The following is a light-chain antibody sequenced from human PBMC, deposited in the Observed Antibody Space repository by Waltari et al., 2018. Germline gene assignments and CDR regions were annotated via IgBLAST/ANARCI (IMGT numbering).Light chain of an antibody. CDR1: QNILYSAKITNY. J-gene: IGKJ2*01. V-gene: IGKV4-1*01. CDR2: WAS. CDR3: QQHYSSPYT. Sequence: DIVMTQSPNSLAVSLGKRATIQYKSSQNILYSAKITNYLTWYQQKPGQTHKLLIYWASSLETGVPDRFSGSGSGTDVTLTISSLQAEDVSVYYCQQHYSSPYTFGQGTKLEI.